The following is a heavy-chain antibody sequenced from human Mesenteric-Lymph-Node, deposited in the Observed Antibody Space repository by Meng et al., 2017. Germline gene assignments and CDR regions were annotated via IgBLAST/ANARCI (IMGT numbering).Heavy chain of an antibody. CDR3: TNDRLNH. J-gene: IGHJ1*01. CDR1: GFTFTDHW. Sequence: DGQLVEAGGGLAQPGGSLRLSCAGSGFTFTDHWMHWVRQGPGKGLVWVSRINPDGSNPTYADSVKGRFTISRDNAKNTVYLQMNSLRAEDTAVYYCTNDRLNHWGQGALVTVSS. CDR2: INPDGSNP. V-gene: IGHV3-74*02. D-gene: IGHD1-1*01.